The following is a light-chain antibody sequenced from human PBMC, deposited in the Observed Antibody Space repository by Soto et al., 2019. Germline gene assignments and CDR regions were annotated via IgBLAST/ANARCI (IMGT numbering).Light chain of an antibody. Sequence: DIVVTQSPLTLPVTPGERASISCRASQGLLYNDTYNYLGWYLQKPGQSPQLLIYLGSHRASGVPDRFSGSGSGTDFTLKISRVEAEDFGTYYCMQALQSLTFGQGTRLEIK. CDR2: LGS. J-gene: IGKJ5*01. CDR3: MQALQSLT. CDR1: QGLLYNDTYNY. V-gene: IGKV2-28*01.